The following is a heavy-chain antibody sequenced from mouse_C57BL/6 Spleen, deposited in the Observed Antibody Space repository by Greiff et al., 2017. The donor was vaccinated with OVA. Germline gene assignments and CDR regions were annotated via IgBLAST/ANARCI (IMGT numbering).Heavy chain of an antibody. D-gene: IGHD1-1*01. CDR1: GYTFTSYW. J-gene: IGHJ2*01. CDR2: IDPSDSET. V-gene: IGHV1-52*01. Sequence: VKLQQPGAELVRPGSSVKLSCKASGYTFTSYWMHWVKQRPIQGLEWIGNIDPSDSETHYNQKFKDKATLTVDKSSSTAYMQLSSLTSEDSAVYYCARRGGSSLYYFDYWGQGTTLTVSS. CDR3: ARRGGSSLYYFDY.